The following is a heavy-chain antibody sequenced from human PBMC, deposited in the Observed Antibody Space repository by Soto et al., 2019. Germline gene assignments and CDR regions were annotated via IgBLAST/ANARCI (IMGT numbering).Heavy chain of an antibody. CDR2: MNPNSGNT. J-gene: IGHJ4*02. V-gene: IGHV1-8*01. D-gene: IGHD5-18*01. Sequence: QVQLVQSGAEVKKPGASVKVSCKASGYTFANHDINWVRQATEQGLEWMGWMNPNSGNTDYAQKFQGSVTMTRDFFTNTAYMELNSLTSEDTAVYYCARRARMGAQLWLPFDYWAQGTLVTVSS. CDR3: ARRARMGAQLWLPFDY. CDR1: GYTFANHD.